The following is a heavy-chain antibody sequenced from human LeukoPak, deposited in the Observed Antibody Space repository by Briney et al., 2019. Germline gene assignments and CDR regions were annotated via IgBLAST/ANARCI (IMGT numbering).Heavy chain of an antibody. J-gene: IGHJ4*02. CDR2: IYYSGST. Sequence: PSETLSLTCTVSGGSISSYYWSWIRQPPGKGLEWIGYIYYSGSTNYNPSLKSRVTISVDTSKNQFSLKLSSVTAADTAVYYCARTHITAERYYYDSSGYSYYFDYWGQGTLVTVSS. D-gene: IGHD3-22*01. CDR1: GGSISSYY. V-gene: IGHV4-59*01. CDR3: ARTHITAERYYYDSSGYSYYFDY.